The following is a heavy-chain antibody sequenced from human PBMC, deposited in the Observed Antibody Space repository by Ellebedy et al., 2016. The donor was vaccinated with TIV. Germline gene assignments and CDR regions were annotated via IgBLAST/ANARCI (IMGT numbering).Heavy chain of an antibody. D-gene: IGHD3-22*01. Sequence: GGSLRLXXAASGFTFADYAMHWVRQAPGKGLEWVSGISWNSGSIGYADSVKGRFTISRDNAKNSLYLQMNSLRAEDTALYYCAKSGYYYDSSGVGYFQHWGQGTLVTVSS. CDR3: AKSGYYYDSSGVGYFQH. CDR2: ISWNSGSI. CDR1: GFTFADYA. V-gene: IGHV3-9*01. J-gene: IGHJ1*01.